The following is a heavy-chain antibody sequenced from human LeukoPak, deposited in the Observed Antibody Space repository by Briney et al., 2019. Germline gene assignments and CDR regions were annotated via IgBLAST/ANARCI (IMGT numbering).Heavy chain of an antibody. D-gene: IGHD6-13*01. CDR2: INHSGST. Sequence: SETLSLTCAVYGGSFSGYYWSWIRQPPGKGLEWIGEINHSGSTNYNPSLKSRVTISVDTSKNQFSLKLSSVTASDTAVYYCARLRSSWSRYFDYWGQGTLVTVSS. V-gene: IGHV4-34*01. CDR3: ARLRSSWSRYFDY. CDR1: GGSFSGYY. J-gene: IGHJ4*02.